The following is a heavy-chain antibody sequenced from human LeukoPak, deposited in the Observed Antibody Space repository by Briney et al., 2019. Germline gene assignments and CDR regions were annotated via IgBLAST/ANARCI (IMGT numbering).Heavy chain of an antibody. J-gene: IGHJ4*02. V-gene: IGHV1-2*06. CDR2: INSNTGGT. Sequence: ASVKVSCKASGFTFSAYYMNWVRQAPGQGLEWMGRINSNTGGTNYAQKLQGRVTMTTDTSTSTAYMELRSLRSDDTAVYYCARDHGGQWLAYFDYWGQGTLVTVSS. CDR3: ARDHGGQWLAYFDY. CDR1: GFTFSAYY. D-gene: IGHD6-19*01.